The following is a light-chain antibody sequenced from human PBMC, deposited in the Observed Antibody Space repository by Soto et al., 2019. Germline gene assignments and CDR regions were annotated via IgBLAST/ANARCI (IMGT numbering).Light chain of an antibody. Sequence: ESMLTQSPGTLSLSPGDRATLFCRTRQTIANKYLAWYQQKPGQAPRLLIYGASIRATGVPDRFTGSGSGTGFTLTISRLEPEDFAVYYCQQFGTSPPAFTFGQGTKLEI. CDR3: QQFGTSPPAFT. V-gene: IGKV3-20*01. J-gene: IGKJ2*01. CDR2: GAS. CDR1: QTIANKY.